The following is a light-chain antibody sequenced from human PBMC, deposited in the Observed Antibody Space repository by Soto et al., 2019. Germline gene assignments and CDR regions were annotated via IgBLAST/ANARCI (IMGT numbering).Light chain of an antibody. J-gene: IGKJ5*01. CDR1: QSVSSY. CDR3: QQYYDWPIT. V-gene: IGKV3D-15*01. Sequence: EILMTQSPATLSVSPGERATLSWRASQSVSSYLAWYQQKPGQAPRLPIYDASNRATGIPARFSGSGSGTDFTLTISSLQSEDFAVYYCQQYYDWPITFGQGTRLEIK. CDR2: DAS.